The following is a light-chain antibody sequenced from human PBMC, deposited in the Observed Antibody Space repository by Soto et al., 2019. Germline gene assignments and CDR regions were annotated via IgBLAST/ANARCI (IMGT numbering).Light chain of an antibody. Sequence: QSALTQPASVSGSPGQSITISCTGTSNDLGSYNLVSWYQQHPGKAPKLMIYEGSKRPSGVSNRFSGSKSGNTASLTISGLQAEDEAAYYCSSYADSDTLVFGEGTKVTVL. CDR2: EGS. CDR1: SNDLGSYNL. J-gene: IGLJ2*01. V-gene: IGLV2-23*01. CDR3: SSYADSDTLV.